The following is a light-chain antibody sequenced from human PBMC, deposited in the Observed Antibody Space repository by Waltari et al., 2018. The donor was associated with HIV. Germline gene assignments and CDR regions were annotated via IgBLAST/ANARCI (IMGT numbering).Light chain of an antibody. CDR3: SSYATTNDFYVL. Sequence: QSALTQPPSASGSPGQSVTISCTGTNSDIGNFDYVAWYQQPPGKPPKLIISEVYKRPSGVPNRFSGSKSGNTASLTVAGLQAEDEADYYCSSYATTNDFYVLFGGGPKLTVL. V-gene: IGLV2-8*01. CDR2: EVY. CDR1: NSDIGNFDY. J-gene: IGLJ2*01.